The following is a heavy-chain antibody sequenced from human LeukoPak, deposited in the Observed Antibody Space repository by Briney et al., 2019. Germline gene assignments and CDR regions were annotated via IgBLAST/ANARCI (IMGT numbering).Heavy chain of an antibody. Sequence: SETLSLTCTVSGGSISSGDYYWSWIRQPPGKGLEWIGYIYYSGSTYYNPSLKSRVTISVDTSKNQFSLKLSSVTAADTAVYYCARDEYYDFWSGYTYYMDVWGKGTTVTVSS. CDR2: IYYSGST. CDR3: ARDEYYDFWSGYTYYMDV. D-gene: IGHD3-3*01. J-gene: IGHJ6*03. V-gene: IGHV4-30-4*08. CDR1: GGSISSGDYY.